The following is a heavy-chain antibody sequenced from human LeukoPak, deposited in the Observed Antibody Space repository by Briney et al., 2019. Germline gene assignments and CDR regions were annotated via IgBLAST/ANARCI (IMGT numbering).Heavy chain of an antibody. J-gene: IGHJ3*02. CDR1: GYRFTSYG. CDR3: AAEKRLYCSGGACYPDAFDI. V-gene: IGHV1-58*02. Sequence: SVKVSCKASGYRFTSYGIIWVRQAPGQGLEWIGWIVVGSGDTNYAQKFVERVTITRDMSTSTAYMELSSLRSDDTAVYYCAAEKRLYCSGGACYPDAFDIWGQGTMVTVSS. D-gene: IGHD2-15*01. CDR2: IVVGSGDT.